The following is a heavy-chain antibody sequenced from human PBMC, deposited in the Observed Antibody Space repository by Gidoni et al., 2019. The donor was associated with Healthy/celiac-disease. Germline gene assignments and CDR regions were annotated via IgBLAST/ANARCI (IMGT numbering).Heavy chain of an antibody. CDR3: AKDRQRWLQLDRLFDY. D-gene: IGHD5-12*01. Sequence: EVQLLESGGGLVQPGGSLRLSCAASGFTFSSYAMSWVRQAPGKGLEWVSAISGSGGSTYYADSVKGRFTISRDNSKNTLYLQMNSLRAKDTAVYYCAKDRQRWLQLDRLFDYWGQGTLVTVSS. V-gene: IGHV3-23*01. CDR1: GFTFSSYA. J-gene: IGHJ4*02. CDR2: ISGSGGST.